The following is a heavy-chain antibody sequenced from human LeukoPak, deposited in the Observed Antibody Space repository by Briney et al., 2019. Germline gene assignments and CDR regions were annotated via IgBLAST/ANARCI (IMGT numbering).Heavy chain of an antibody. V-gene: IGHV3-30*18. CDR1: GFPFSGYG. CDR3: AKSRSGSANWALQIFDN. CDR2: ISYDGSNK. J-gene: IGHJ4*02. D-gene: IGHD1-1*01. Sequence: GGSLRLSCAASGFPFSGYGMPGVGQAPGRGLGWGAVISYDGSNKYYADSVKGRFTISRDNSKNTLYLQMNSLRAEDTAVYFCAKSRSGSANWALQIFDNWGQGTLVTVSS.